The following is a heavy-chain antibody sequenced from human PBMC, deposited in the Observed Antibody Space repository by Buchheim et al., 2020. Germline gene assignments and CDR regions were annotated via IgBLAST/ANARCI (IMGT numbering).Heavy chain of an antibody. CDR3: AREMGYSFARRGVLDY. V-gene: IGHV3-30-3*01. CDR2: VSYDGGNQ. D-gene: IGHD4-11*01. J-gene: IGHJ4*02. CDR1: GFTLRSHE. Sequence: QVQLVESGGGVVQPGRSLRLSCAASGFTLRSHEMHWVRQAPGRGLEWVAFVSYDGGNQYFADSVKGRFTISRDNSNNTLYLQMNSLRPDDTAVYFCAREMGYSFARRGVLDYWGQGTL.